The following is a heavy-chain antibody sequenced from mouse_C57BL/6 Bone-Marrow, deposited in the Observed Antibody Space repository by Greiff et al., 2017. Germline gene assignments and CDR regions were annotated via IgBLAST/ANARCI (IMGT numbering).Heavy chain of an antibody. V-gene: IGHV1-85*01. D-gene: IGHD1-1*01. Sequence: VQGVESGPELVKPGASVKLSCKASGYTFTSYDINWVKQRPGQGLEWIGWIYPRDGSTKYNGKFKGKATLTVDTSSSTAYMELHSLTSEDSAVYFCARRGYSSSYGYFDVWGTGTTVTVSS. CDR2: IYPRDGST. CDR1: GYTFTSYD. J-gene: IGHJ1*03. CDR3: ARRGYSSSYGYFDV.